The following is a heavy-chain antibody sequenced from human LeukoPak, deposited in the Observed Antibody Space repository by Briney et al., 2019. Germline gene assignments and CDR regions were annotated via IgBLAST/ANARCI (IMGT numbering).Heavy chain of an antibody. CDR1: GFTFDDYG. D-gene: IGHD3-22*01. CDR2: INWNGGST. Sequence: PGGSLRLSCAASGFTFDDYGMSWVRQAPGKGLEWVSGINWNGGSTGYADSVKGRFTISRDNAKNSLYLQMNSLRAEDTAVYYCARDGQYYYDSSGQRWGQGTLVTVSS. J-gene: IGHJ4*02. CDR3: ARDGQYYYDSSGQR. V-gene: IGHV3-20*04.